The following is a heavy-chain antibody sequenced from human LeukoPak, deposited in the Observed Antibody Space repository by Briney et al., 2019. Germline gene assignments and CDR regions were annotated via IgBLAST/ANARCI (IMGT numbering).Heavy chain of an antibody. CDR2: ISGSGDST. CDR1: GFTFSSYA. J-gene: IGHJ4*02. Sequence: GGSLRLYCAASGFTFSSYAMSWVRQVPGKGLEWVSAISGSGDSTYYADSVKGRFTISRDNSKSTLYVQMNSLRAEDTAVYYCAKYDSYFSGIHWGQGTLVTVSS. CDR3: AKYDSYFSGIH. V-gene: IGHV3-23*01. D-gene: IGHD3-10*01.